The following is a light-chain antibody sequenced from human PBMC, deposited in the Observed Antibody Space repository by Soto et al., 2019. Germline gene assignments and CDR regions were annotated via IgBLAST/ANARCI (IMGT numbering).Light chain of an antibody. CDR3: SSYTSSSTFVV. J-gene: IGLJ2*01. CDR2: EVS. V-gene: IGLV2-18*02. CDR1: SSEVGSYNR. Sequence: QSALTQPPSVSGSTGQSVPISCTGTSSEVGSYNRVSWYQQPPGIVFILMIYEVSNRPSGVPDCFSGSKSGYTASLTIFGFQAEDEADYYCSSYTSSSTFVVFGGGTKVTVL.